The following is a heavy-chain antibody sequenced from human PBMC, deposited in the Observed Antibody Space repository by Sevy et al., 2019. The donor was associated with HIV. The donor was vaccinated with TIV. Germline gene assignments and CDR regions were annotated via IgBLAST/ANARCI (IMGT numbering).Heavy chain of an antibody. V-gene: IGHV3-66*01. CDR1: GFTVSSNY. CDR2: IYSDGTT. CDR3: ARGKSGYGYALNY. D-gene: IGHD5-18*01. Sequence: GGSLRLSCAASGFTVSSNYMTWVHQVPGKGLEGVSVIYSDGTTYHADSVKDRFTISRDNSKNTLYLQMNSLRAEDTAVYYCARGKSGYGYALNYWGQGTLVTVSS. J-gene: IGHJ4*02.